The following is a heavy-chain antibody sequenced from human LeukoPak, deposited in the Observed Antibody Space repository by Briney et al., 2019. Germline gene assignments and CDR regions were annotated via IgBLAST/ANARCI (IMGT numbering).Heavy chain of an antibody. CDR1: GDTFNNYA. V-gene: IGHV1-69*13. D-gene: IGHD2-15*01. CDR3: AREYCSGGSCYTPPYMDV. Sequence: SVKVSCKASGDTFNNYAISWARQAPGQGLEWMGGIIPILGTAHYAQKFQGRVTITADESTSTVYMELSSLTSEDTAMYYCAREYCSGGSCYTPPYMDVWGKGTTVTVSS. CDR2: IIPILGTA. J-gene: IGHJ6*03.